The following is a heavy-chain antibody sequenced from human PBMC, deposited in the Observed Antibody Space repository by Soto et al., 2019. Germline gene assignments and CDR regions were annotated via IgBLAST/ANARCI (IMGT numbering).Heavy chain of an antibody. V-gene: IGHV3-23*01. D-gene: IGHD3-22*01. Sequence: PGGSLRLSCAASGFTFSSYAMSWVRQAPGKGLEWVSAISGSGGSTYYADSVKGRFTISRDNSKNTLYLQMNSLRAEGTAVYYCAKASITMILVVIRHSLMPYYFDYWGQGTLVTVSS. CDR1: GFTFSSYA. CDR2: ISGSGGST. CDR3: AKASITMILVVIRHSLMPYYFDY. J-gene: IGHJ4*02.